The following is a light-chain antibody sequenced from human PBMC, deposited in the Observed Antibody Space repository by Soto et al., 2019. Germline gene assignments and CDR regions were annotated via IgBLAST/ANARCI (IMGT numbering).Light chain of an antibody. CDR3: QHYNSYSEA. CDR1: QSISSY. CDR2: AAS. J-gene: IGKJ1*01. Sequence: DIQMTQSPSSLSASVGDRVTITCRASQSISSYLNWYQQKPGKAPKLLIYAASSLQSGVPSRFSGSGSGTEFTLTISSLQPDDFATYYGQHYNSYSEAFGQGTKVDIK. V-gene: IGKV1-39*01.